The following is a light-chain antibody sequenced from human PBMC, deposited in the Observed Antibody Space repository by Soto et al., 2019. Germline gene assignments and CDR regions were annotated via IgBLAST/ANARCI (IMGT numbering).Light chain of an antibody. CDR1: QSVSTY. CDR2: GAS. Sequence: EIVLTQSPATLSLSPGERATLSCRASQSVSTYLAWYQQKPGQAPRLLIYGASNRATGTPARFSGSGSGTDFTLTISSLEPEDFAFYYCQQRSNWPPFTLGPGTKVDIK. J-gene: IGKJ3*01. V-gene: IGKV3-11*01. CDR3: QQRSNWPPFT.